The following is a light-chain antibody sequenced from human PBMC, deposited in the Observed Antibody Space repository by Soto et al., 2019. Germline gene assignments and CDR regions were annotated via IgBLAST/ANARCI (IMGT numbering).Light chain of an antibody. CDR3: QHYDNVQFT. J-gene: IGKJ5*01. V-gene: IGKV1-33*01. CDR1: QDIDNT. CDR2: DAS. Sequence: DIQMTQSPASLSASVGDRSTLSCQASQDIDNTLDWYQQKPGKAPNLLIYDASSLTTGIPTRFSGSGSGTDFTFTISGLQSEDFATYYCQHYDNVQFTFGQGTRLEI.